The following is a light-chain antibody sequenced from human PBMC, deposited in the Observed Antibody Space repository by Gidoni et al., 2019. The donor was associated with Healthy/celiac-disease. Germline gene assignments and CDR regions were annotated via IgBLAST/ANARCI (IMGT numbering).Light chain of an antibody. J-gene: IGKJ2*03. CDR1: QRVSSSY. V-gene: IGKV3-20*01. CDR3: QQYGSSPYS. CDR2: GAS. Sequence: EIVLTQSPGTLSLSPGERATLSCRASQRVSSSYLAGYHQKPGQAPRLLIYGASSRATGIPDRFSGSGSGTDFTLTISRLEPEDFAVYYCQQYGSSPYSFGQGTKLEIK.